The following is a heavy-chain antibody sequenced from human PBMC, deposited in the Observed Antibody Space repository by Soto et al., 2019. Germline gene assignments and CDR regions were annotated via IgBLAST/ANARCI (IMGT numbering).Heavy chain of an antibody. CDR2: INPSGGST. Sequence: ASVKVSCKASGYTFTSYYMHWVRQAPGQGLEWMGIINPSGGSTSYAQKFQGRVTTTRDTSTSTVYMELSSLRSEDTAVYYCARVGATWIQLWFFDYWGQGTLVTVSS. CDR3: ARVGATWIQLWFFDY. V-gene: IGHV1-46*01. J-gene: IGHJ4*02. CDR1: GYTFTSYY. D-gene: IGHD5-18*01.